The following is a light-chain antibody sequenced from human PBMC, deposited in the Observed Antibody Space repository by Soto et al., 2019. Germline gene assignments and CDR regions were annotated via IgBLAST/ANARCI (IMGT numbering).Light chain of an antibody. V-gene: IGKV1-5*01. CDR2: DAS. Sequence: DIQMTQSPSTLSASVGDRVTITCRASQSISSWLAWYQQKPGKAPKLLIYDASSLESGVPSRFRGSGSGTDLTFTISRLQPEDIATYYCQQYENLSTFGQGTKVDIK. CDR1: QSISSW. CDR3: QQYENLST. J-gene: IGKJ1*01.